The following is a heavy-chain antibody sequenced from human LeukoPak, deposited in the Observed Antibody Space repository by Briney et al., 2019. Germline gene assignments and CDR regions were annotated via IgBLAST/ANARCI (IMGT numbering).Heavy chain of an antibody. CDR2: IYYSGST. V-gene: IGHV4-39*01. CDR1: GDSITSSNYY. CDR3: ARMELRYFDWSYHGYNFDY. D-gene: IGHD3-9*01. J-gene: IGHJ4*02. Sequence: PSETLFLTCTVSGDSITSSNYYWGWIRQPPGKGLEWIGSIYYSGSTYYNPSLKSRVTISVDTSKDQFSLKLTSVTAADTGVFYCARMELRYFDWSYHGYNFDYWGQGARVTVSS.